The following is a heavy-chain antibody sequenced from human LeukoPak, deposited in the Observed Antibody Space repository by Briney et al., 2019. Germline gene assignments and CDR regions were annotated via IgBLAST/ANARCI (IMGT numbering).Heavy chain of an antibody. CDR3: ARDGAGRLY. D-gene: IGHD4/OR15-4a*01. CDR1: GFTFSTYR. V-gene: IGHV3-21*01. J-gene: IGHJ4*01. Sequence: GGSLRLSCAASGFTFSTYRMNWGPQAPGKGLEWVSCIRSGSTYMYYADAVKGRFTISRHNTKNSLYLPMNSLRAEDTAVYYCARDGAGRLYWGHGTLVTAAS. CDR2: IRSGSTYM.